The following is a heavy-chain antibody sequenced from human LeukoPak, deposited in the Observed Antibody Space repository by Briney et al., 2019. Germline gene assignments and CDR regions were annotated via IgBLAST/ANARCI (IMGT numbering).Heavy chain of an antibody. CDR2: IYYSGST. V-gene: IGHV4-39*01. CDR3: ARLNGGSSWYLDWFDP. Sequence: SETLSLTCTVSGGSISSYYWGWIRQPPGKGLEWIGSIYYSGSTYYNPSLKSRVTISVDTSKNQFSLKLSSVPAADTAVYYCARLNGGSSWYLDWFDPWGQGTLVTVSS. D-gene: IGHD6-13*01. CDR1: GGSISSYY. J-gene: IGHJ5*02.